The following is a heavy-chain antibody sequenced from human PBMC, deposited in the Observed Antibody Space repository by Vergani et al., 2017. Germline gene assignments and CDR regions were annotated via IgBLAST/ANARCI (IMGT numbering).Heavy chain of an antibody. Sequence: VHLAESGGGFFQPGGSLRLSCSASGFSFNRHAMYWVRQAPGKGLEWVVGISFDGTNEYYPDLVKGRFTISRDIAKNTLYLQVRSLRLEDTGVYHCVRDRGLCAGGRCYTEAWDYWGQGTPVTVSS. D-gene: IGHD2-2*02. CDR3: VRDRGLCAGGRCYTEAWDY. J-gene: IGHJ4*02. V-gene: IGHV3-30-3*01. CDR1: GFSFNRHA. CDR2: ISFDGTNE.